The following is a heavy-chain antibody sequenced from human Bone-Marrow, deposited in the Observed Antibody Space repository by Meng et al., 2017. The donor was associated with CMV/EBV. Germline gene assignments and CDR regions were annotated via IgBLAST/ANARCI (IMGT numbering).Heavy chain of an antibody. J-gene: IGHJ6*02. D-gene: IGHD1-26*01. Sequence: GESLKISCAASGFTFDDYAMHWVRQAPGKGLEWVSGISWNSGSIGYADSVKGRFTISRDNAKNSLYLQMNSLRAEDTALYYCAKDILVGATYYYYGMDVWGQGTTVTVSS. CDR2: ISWNSGSI. CDR3: AKDILVGATYYYYGMDV. V-gene: IGHV3-9*01. CDR1: GFTFDDYA.